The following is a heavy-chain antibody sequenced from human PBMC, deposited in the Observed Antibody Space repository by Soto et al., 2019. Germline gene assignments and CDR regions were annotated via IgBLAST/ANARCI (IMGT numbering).Heavy chain of an antibody. J-gene: IGHJ6*02. CDR1: GGTISSYY. Sequence: SETLSLTCTVSGGTISSYYWSWIRQPPGKGLEWIGYIYYSGSTNYNPSPKSRVTISVDTSKNQFSLKLSSVTAADTAVYYCARDLSPGGGYYGMDVWGQGTTVTVSS. V-gene: IGHV4-59*01. CDR3: ARDLSPGGGYYGMDV. D-gene: IGHD3-10*01. CDR2: IYYSGST.